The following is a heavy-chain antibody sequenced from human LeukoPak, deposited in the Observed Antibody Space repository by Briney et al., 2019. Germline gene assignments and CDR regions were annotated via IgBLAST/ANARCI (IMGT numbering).Heavy chain of an antibody. V-gene: IGHV3-9*01. CDR2: INWDGSRI. D-gene: IGHD3-22*01. CDR3: ARASYYYDTSGLGAFDI. J-gene: IGHJ3*02. CDR1: GFTFDDHA. Sequence: GRSLRLPCAASGFTFDDHAMYWVRQAPGKGLEWVSGINWDGSRIGYADAVKGRFTISRDSAKNSLYLQMNSLRTEDTALYYCARASYYYDTSGLGAFDIWGQGTLVTVSP.